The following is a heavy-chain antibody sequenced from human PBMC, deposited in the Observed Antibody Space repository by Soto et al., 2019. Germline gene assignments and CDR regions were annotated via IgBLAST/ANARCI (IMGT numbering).Heavy chain of an antibody. CDR3: ATDQTRVRTSGGNSLDY. Sequence: QVQLVQSAAEVRRPGSSVKVSCKASGGTCSNHVINWVRQAPGQGLEWMGEIIPIFGTTNYAQEFKGRVTVTADETTTTAYMELSSLRSEDTAVYYCATDQTRVRTSGGNSLDYWGQGTLVTVSS. CDR1: GGTCSNHV. D-gene: IGHD1-1*01. V-gene: IGHV1-69*12. J-gene: IGHJ4*02. CDR2: IIPIFGTT.